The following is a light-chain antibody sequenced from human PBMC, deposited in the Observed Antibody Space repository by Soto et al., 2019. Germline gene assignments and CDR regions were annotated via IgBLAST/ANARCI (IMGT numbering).Light chain of an antibody. Sequence: QSALTQPASVSGSPGQSITISCTGTSSDVGTYDLVSWYQHHPGKAPKLMIYGANKRPSGVSNRFSGSKSSNTASLTISGLQAEDEAHYYCCSYVASSTWVFGGGTQLTVL. V-gene: IGLV2-23*01. CDR3: CSYVASSTWV. CDR2: GAN. J-gene: IGLJ3*02. CDR1: SSDVGTYDL.